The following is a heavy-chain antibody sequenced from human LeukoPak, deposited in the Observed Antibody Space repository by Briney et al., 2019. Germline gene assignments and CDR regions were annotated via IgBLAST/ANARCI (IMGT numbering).Heavy chain of an antibody. CDR2: IKEDGSEK. CDR1: GFPFSRYW. CDR3: ARDNRDIVVVTAAMGDYYYYGMDV. D-gene: IGHD2-2*01. Sequence: GGSLGLSCAASGFPFSRYWMNWVRQAPGKGLEWVANIKEDGSEKYYVDSVKGRFTISRDNAKNSLYLQMNSLRAEDTAVYYCARDNRDIVVVTAAMGDYYYYGMDVWGQGTTVIVSS. J-gene: IGHJ6*02. V-gene: IGHV3-7*05.